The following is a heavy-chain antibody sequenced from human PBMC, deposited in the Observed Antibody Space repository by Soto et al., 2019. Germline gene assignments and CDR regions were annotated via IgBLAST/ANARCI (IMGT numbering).Heavy chain of an antibody. CDR2: ISGSGGST. CDR3: AKFGNYYGSGSYYNVIDY. Sequence: EVQLLESGGGLVQPGGSLRLSCAASGFTFSSYAMSWVRQAPGKGLEWVSAISGSGGSTYYADSVKGRFTISRDNSKNTLYLQRNSLRAEDTAVYYCAKFGNYYGSGSYYNVIDYWGQGTLVTVSS. D-gene: IGHD3-10*01. CDR1: GFTFSSYA. J-gene: IGHJ4*02. V-gene: IGHV3-23*01.